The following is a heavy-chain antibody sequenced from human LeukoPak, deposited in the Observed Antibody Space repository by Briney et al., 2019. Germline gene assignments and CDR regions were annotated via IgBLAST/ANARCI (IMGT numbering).Heavy chain of an antibody. J-gene: IGHJ6*03. Sequence: PGGSLRLSCEASGYTFSSYWMTWVRQAPGKGLEWVASIKNDGSEQPYLDSVKGRFTISRDNAKNSLYLQMNSLRTEDTAVYYCARDGPLVTRKYYYYYNMDFGGNGTTVTVSS. V-gene: IGHV3-7*01. CDR2: IKNDGSEQ. D-gene: IGHD1-26*01. CDR3: ARDGPLVTRKYYYYYNMDF. CDR1: GYTFSSYW.